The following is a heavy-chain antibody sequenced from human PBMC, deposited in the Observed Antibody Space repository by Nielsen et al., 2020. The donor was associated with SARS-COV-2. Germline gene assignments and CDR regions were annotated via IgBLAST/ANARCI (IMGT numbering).Heavy chain of an antibody. CDR1: GFTFSDYY. Sequence: GESLKISCAASGFTFSDYYMSWIRQAPGKGLEWVSYISSSSSYTNYADSVKGRFTISRDNAKNSLYLQMNSLRAEDTAVYYCAREPDKGSPFDPWGRGTLVTVSS. CDR3: AREPDKGSPFDP. D-gene: IGHD1-14*01. J-gene: IGHJ5*02. CDR2: ISSSSSYT. V-gene: IGHV3-11*05.